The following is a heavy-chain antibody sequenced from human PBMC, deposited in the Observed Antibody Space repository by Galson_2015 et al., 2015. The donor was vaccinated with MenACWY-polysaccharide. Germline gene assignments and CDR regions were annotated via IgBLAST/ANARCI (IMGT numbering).Heavy chain of an antibody. J-gene: IGHJ4*02. D-gene: IGHD4-17*01. CDR3: ARLSATGTVTFDC. V-gene: IGHV5-51*01. CDR2: IYPADSDT. Sequence: MGIIYPADSDTRYSPSFQGQVTISADKSISTAYLQWSSLKASDTAVYYCARLSATGTVTFDCWGQGTLVTVSS.